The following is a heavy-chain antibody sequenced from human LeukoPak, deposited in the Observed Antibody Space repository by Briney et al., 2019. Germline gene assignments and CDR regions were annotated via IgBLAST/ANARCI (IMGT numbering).Heavy chain of an antibody. Sequence: PSETLSLTCAVYGGSFSGYYWSWIRQPPGKGLEWIGEINHSGSTNYNPSLKSRVTISVDTSKNQFSLKLSSVTAADTAVYYCARAFFDDSSGYYSNWFDPWGQGTLVTVSS. V-gene: IGHV4-34*01. CDR2: INHSGST. CDR3: ARAFFDDSSGYYSNWFDP. J-gene: IGHJ5*02. D-gene: IGHD3-22*01. CDR1: GGSFSGYY.